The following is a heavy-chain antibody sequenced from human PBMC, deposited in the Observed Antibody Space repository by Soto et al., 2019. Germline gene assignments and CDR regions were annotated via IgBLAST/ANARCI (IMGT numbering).Heavy chain of an antibody. Sequence: GGSLRLSCAASGFTFSSFEMNWVRQAPGKGLEWVSYISSGGGTIYYAGSVKGRFTISKDNAKNSLYLQMNSLRAEDTGVYYCARVSRIPVQGMDVWGQGTTVTVSS. V-gene: IGHV3-48*03. D-gene: IGHD1-1*01. CDR3: ARVSRIPVQGMDV. J-gene: IGHJ6*02. CDR1: GFTFSSFE. CDR2: ISSGGGTI.